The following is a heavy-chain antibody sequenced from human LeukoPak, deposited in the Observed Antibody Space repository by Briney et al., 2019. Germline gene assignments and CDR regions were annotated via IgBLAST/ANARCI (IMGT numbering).Heavy chain of an antibody. CDR2: IDGSGRNT. D-gene: IGHD4-17*01. V-gene: IGHV3-23*01. J-gene: IGHJ4*02. CDR1: GFTFSNYG. Sequence: GGSLRLSCAASGFTFSNYGMHWVCQAPGKGLEWVSAIDGSGRNTYYADSVKGRFTISRDNSKNTLFLQMNSLRAEDTAVYFCAKDSSVPYGITNWGQGTLVTVS. CDR3: AKDSSVPYGITN.